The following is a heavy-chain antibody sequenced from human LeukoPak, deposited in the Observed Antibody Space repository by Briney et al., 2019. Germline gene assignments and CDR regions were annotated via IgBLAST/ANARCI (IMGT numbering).Heavy chain of an antibody. CDR1: GGSFSGYY. J-gene: IGHJ5*02. CDR3: ARGETYYDILTGYRAWFDP. V-gene: IGHV4-34*01. D-gene: IGHD3-9*01. CDR2: INHSGST. Sequence: KTSETLSLTCAVYGGSFSGYYWSWIRQPPGKGLEWIGEINHSGSTNYNPSLKSRVTISVDTSKNQFSLKLSSVTAADTAVYYCARGETYYDILTGYRAWFDPWGQGTLVTVSS.